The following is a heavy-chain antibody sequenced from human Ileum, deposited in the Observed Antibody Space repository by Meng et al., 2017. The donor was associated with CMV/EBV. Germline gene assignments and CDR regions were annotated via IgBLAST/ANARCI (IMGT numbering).Heavy chain of an antibody. CDR3: ARESSSSSGRASDS. V-gene: IGHV3-30*02. Sequence: GESLKISCATSGFTFSNFCIHWVRQAPGKGLEWVAFIRHDGNTKYYTNSVKGRFTMSRDNSKNTLSLQMTSLRVEDTAMYYCARESSSSSGRASDSWGQGTLVTVSS. CDR2: IRHDGNTK. J-gene: IGHJ4*02. CDR1: GFTFSNFC. D-gene: IGHD6-6*01.